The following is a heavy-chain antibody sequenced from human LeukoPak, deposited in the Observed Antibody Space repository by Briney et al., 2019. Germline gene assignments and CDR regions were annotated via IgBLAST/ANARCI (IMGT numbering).Heavy chain of an antibody. Sequence: GESLKISCKGSGYSFTSYWIGWVRQMPGKGLEWMGIIYPGDSDTRYSPSFQGQVTISADKSISTAYLQWSSLKASDTAMYYRARLEIPPNSIAVAGAFDYWGQGTLVTVSS. V-gene: IGHV5-51*01. CDR2: IYPGDSDT. CDR1: GYSFTSYW. D-gene: IGHD6-19*01. J-gene: IGHJ4*02. CDR3: ARLEIPPNSIAVAGAFDY.